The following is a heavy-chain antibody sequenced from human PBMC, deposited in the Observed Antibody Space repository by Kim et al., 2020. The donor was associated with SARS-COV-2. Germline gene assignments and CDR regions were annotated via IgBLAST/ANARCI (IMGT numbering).Heavy chain of an antibody. CDR2: IYYSGST. D-gene: IGHD1-26*01. CDR3: ARPIVGEADAFDI. CDR1: GGSISSSSYY. V-gene: IGHV4-39*01. Sequence: SETLSLTCTVSGGSISSSSYYWGWIRQPPGKGLEWIGSIYYSGSTYYNPSLKSRVTISVDTSKNQFSLKLSSVTAADTAVYYCARPIVGEADAFDIWGQGTMVTVSS. J-gene: IGHJ3*02.